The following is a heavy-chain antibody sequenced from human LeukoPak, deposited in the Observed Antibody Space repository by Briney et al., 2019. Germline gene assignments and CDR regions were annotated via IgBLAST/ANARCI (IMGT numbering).Heavy chain of an antibody. J-gene: IGHJ6*03. CDR3: ARAGYRYSINDWSRIGLGAYPSKYYYYMDV. CDR1: GGSFSDYS. Sequence: SETLSLTCAVYGGSFSDYSWTWIRQPPGKGLEYIGEINPSGGTNHNPSLMSRVSMSVDTSKNQISLRVSSVTAGDAAVYYCARAGYRYSINDWSRIGLGAYPSKYYYYMDVWGKGTTVTVSS. CDR2: INPSGGT. D-gene: IGHD5-18*01. V-gene: IGHV4-34*01.